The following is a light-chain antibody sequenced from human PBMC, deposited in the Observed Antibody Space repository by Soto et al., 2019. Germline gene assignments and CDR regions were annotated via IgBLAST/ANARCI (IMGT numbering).Light chain of an antibody. V-gene: IGKV2-28*01. CDR1: QSLLRSNGYNY. Sequence: DIVMTQSPLSLPVTPGESASISCRSSQSLLRSNGYNYVDWYFQKPGQSPQLLLYLLSNRASGVTDRFSGSGSGTNFMLRIRRVEAEAVAIYYSMQSLHSPYTFGQGTKLEI. CDR3: MQSLHSPYT. CDR2: LLS. J-gene: IGKJ2*01.